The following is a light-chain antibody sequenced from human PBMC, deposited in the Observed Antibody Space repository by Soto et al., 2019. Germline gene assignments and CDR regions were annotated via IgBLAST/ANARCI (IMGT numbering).Light chain of an antibody. J-gene: IGKJ4*01. CDR2: DVS. CDR3: HQRRQWPLT. Sequence: DIVMTQSPDSQAVSLGERATINCKSSQSVFYSSNHKNYLGWYQQKPGRAPRLLISDVSNRATGIPARFSGSGSGTDFTLTISSLESEDFAVYYCHQRRQWPLTFGGGTKVDIK. V-gene: IGKV4-1*01. CDR1: QSVFYSSNHKNY.